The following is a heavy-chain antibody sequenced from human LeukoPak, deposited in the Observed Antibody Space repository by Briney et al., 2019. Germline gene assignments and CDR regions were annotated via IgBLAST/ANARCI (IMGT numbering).Heavy chain of an antibody. J-gene: IGHJ4*02. D-gene: IGHD3-22*01. CDR1: GFTVSSNY. CDR3: AREPNYYDSSGYYWDY. CDR2: IYSGGST. Sequence: PGGSLRLSCAASGFTVSSNYMSWVRQAPGKGLEWVSVIYSGGSTYYADSVKGRFTISRDNSKNTLYLQMNSLRAEDTAVYYCAREPNYYDSSGYYWDYWGQGTLVTVSS. V-gene: IGHV3-53*01.